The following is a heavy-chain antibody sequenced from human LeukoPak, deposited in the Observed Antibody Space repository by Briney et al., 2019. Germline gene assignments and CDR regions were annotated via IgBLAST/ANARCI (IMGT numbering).Heavy chain of an antibody. V-gene: IGHV4-39*07. CDR1: GGSIGTGRHY. CDR2: IYYDGST. CDR3: ARGLSLVGEGWFDP. J-gene: IGHJ5*02. Sequence: PSETLSLTCTVSGGSIGTGRHYWGWMRQPPGKDLEWIGSIYYDGSTYYNPFLKSRVTILVDTSKNQFSLKLTSMTAADTAVYYCARGLSLVGEGWFDPWGQGTLVTVSS. D-gene: IGHD1-26*01.